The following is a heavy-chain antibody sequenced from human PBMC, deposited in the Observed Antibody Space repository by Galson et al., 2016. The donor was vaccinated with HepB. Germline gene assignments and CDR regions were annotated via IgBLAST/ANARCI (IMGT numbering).Heavy chain of an antibody. V-gene: IGHV3-11*06. CDR2: ISCRSSYT. D-gene: IGHD1-1*01. Sequence: SLRLSCAVSGFNFSDFYMIWIRQAPGKGLEWISYISCRSSYTNYADSVKGRFTISRDNAKNSLYLQMNSLRAEDTAVYYCARDPQLGSLWYFDLWGRGTLVTVSS. J-gene: IGHJ2*01. CDR1: GFNFSDFY. CDR3: ARDPQLGSLWYFDL.